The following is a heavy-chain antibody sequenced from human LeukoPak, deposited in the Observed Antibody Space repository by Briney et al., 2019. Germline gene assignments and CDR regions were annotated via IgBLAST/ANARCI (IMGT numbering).Heavy chain of an antibody. CDR2: IYYSGST. D-gene: IGHD5-12*01. CDR3: VRYSGSSRAFDY. V-gene: IGHV4-39*07. Sequence: SETLSLTCTVSGGSIRSSSYYWGWIRQPPGKGLEWVGRIYYSGSTYYNPSRKSRVTILVDTSKNQFSLKLSSVTAADTAVYYCVRYSGSSRAFDYWGQGTLVTVSS. J-gene: IGHJ4*02. CDR1: GGSIRSSSYY.